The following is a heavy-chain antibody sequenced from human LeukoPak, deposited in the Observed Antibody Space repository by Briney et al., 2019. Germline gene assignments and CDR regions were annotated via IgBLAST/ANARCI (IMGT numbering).Heavy chain of an antibody. CDR1: GYTFTSYG. CDR3: ARDSIVGASPFDY. J-gene: IGHJ4*02. V-gene: IGHV1-69*04. Sequence: GASVKVSCKASGYTFTSYGISWVRQAPGQGLEWMGRIIPILGIANYAQKFQGRVTLTADKSTSTAYMELSSLRSEDTAVYYCARDSIVGASPFDYWGQGTLVTVSS. D-gene: IGHD1-26*01. CDR2: IIPILGIA.